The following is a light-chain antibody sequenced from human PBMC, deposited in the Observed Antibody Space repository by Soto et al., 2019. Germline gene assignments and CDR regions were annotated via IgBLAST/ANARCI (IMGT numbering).Light chain of an antibody. CDR3: SSYTSSSRGYV. Sequence: QSALTQPASVSGSPGQSITISCTGTSSDVGGYNYVSWYQQYPGKAPKLMIYDVSNRPSGVSNRFSGSKSGNTASLTISGLQAEDEADYYCSSYTSSSRGYVFGTGTKLTVL. CDR2: DVS. V-gene: IGLV2-14*01. CDR1: SSDVGGYNY. J-gene: IGLJ1*01.